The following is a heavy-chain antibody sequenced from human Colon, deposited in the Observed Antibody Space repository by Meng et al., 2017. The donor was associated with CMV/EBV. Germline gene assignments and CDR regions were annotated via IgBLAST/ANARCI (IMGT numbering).Heavy chain of an antibody. CDR2: IDTRSTSI. D-gene: IGHD4-11*01. Sequence: GESLKISCAASGFKLMSYTMNWVRQAPGKGLEWVSSIDTRSTSIKYADSVKGRFTISRDNARNSLYLQMNSLRVEDTAVYYCATAGGYSNSVFGVDPWGQGTLVTVSS. J-gene: IGHJ5*02. V-gene: IGHV3-21*01. CDR1: GFKLMSYT. CDR3: ATAGGYSNSVFGVDP.